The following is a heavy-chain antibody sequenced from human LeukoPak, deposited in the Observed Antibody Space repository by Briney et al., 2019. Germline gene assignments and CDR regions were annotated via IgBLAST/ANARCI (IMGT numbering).Heavy chain of an antibody. CDR2: ISGSGGST. D-gene: IGHD3-22*01. CDR3: ARAPSPYYYDSSGYPSNAFDI. CDR1: GFTFSSYA. V-gene: IGHV3-23*01. J-gene: IGHJ3*02. Sequence: GGSLRLSCAASGFTFSSYAMSWVRQAPGKGLEWVSAISGSGGSTYYADSVKGRFTISRDNSKNTLYLQMNSLRAEDTAVYYCARAPSPYYYDSSGYPSNAFDIWGQGTMVTVSS.